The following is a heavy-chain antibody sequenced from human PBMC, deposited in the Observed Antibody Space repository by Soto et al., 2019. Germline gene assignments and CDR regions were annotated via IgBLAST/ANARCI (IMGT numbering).Heavy chain of an antibody. Sequence: QVQLQESGPGLVKPSQTLSLTCSVSGGSVSSGGYYWNWIRQLPGKGLEWIGYIYDTETAYYNPSLKSRPSISLDTSKNQFSLTLNSVTPADTAVYYCARENFGAVVHDAFDLWGQGTEVTVSS. V-gene: IGHV4-31*02. CDR1: GGSVSSGGYY. D-gene: IGHD3-3*01. J-gene: IGHJ3*01. CDR3: ARENFGAVVHDAFDL. CDR2: IYDTETA.